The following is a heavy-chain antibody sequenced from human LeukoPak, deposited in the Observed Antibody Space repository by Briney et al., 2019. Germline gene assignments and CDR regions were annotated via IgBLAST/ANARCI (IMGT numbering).Heavy chain of an antibody. CDR2: IWYDGSKK. CDR1: GFSFDTHG. V-gene: IGHV3-33*01. CDR3: ARDVFADSSGGSFDF. Sequence: GGSLRLSCAASGFSFDTHGMHWVRQAPGKGLEWVSVIWYDGSKKYYADSVKGRFTISRDNSKKSLFLQMNSLRAEDTALYYCARDVFADSSGGSFDFWGQGTLVTVSS. D-gene: IGHD3-16*01. J-gene: IGHJ4*02.